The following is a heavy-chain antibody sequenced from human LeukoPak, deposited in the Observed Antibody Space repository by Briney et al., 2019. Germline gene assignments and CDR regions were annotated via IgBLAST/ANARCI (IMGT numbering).Heavy chain of an antibody. CDR1: GYTFSSYW. Sequence: GGSLRLSCAASGYTFSSYWMSWVRQAPGKGLEWVANIQQDGSEKYYVDSVKGRFTISRDNAKNSLYLQMNSLRAEDTAVYYCARDPNPESSAYYSWGQGTLVTVSS. V-gene: IGHV3-7*01. J-gene: IGHJ4*02. CDR2: IQQDGSEK. CDR3: ARDPNPESSAYYS. D-gene: IGHD3-22*01.